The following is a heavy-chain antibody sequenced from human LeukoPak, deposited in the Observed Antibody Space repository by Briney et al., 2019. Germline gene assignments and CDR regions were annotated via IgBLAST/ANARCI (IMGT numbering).Heavy chain of an antibody. CDR1: GGSISSYY. CDR3: ARGGNDYVWGSYRRYFDY. D-gene: IGHD3-16*02. J-gene: IGHJ4*02. V-gene: IGHV4-59*01. Sequence: SETLSLTCTVSGGSISSYYRSWIRQPPGKGLEWIGYIYYSGSTNYNPSLKSRVTISVDTSKNQFSLKLSSVTAADTAVYYCARGGNDYVWGSYRRYFDYWGQGTLVTVSS. CDR2: IYYSGST.